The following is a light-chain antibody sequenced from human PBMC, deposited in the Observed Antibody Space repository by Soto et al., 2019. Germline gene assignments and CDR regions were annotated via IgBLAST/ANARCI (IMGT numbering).Light chain of an antibody. CDR1: QSVSSN. Sequence: EILVTQSPATLSVSPGERATLSCRASQSVSSNLAWYMQKPGQAPRLLIYGASTRATGIPARFSGSGSGTEFTLTISSLQSGDFVVYYCQQYNNWPLTFGGGTKVEIK. CDR2: GAS. J-gene: IGKJ4*01. CDR3: QQYNNWPLT. V-gene: IGKV3-15*01.